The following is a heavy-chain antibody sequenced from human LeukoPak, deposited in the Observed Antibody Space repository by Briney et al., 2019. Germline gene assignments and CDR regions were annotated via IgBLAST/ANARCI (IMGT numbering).Heavy chain of an antibody. CDR3: VKDEATVTTFWMRGPYYFDY. J-gene: IGHJ4*02. V-gene: IGHV3-64D*09. CDR1: GFTFSSYA. D-gene: IGHD4-17*01. CDR2: ISSNGGST. Sequence: GSLRLSCSASGFTFSSYAMHWVRQAPGKGLEYVSAISSNGGSTYYADSVKGRFTISRDNSKNTLYLQMSSLRAEDTAVYYCVKDEATVTTFWMRGPYYFDYWGQGTLVTVSS.